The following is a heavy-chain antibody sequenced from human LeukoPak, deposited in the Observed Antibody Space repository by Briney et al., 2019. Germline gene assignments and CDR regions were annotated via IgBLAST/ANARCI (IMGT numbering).Heavy chain of an antibody. D-gene: IGHD6-19*01. V-gene: IGHV3-7*01. CDR1: GFTFSNYW. CDR3: ARAVAENWFDP. Sequence: GGSLRLSCAASGFTFSNYWMSWVRQAPGKGLEWVANIKQDGSDKYYVDSVKGRFTISRDNAKNSLYLQMNSLRAEDTAVYYCARAVAENWFDPWGQGTLVTVSS. CDR2: IKQDGSDK. J-gene: IGHJ5*02.